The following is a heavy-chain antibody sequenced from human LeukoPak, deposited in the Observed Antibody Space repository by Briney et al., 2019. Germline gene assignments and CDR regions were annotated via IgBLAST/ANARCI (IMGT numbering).Heavy chain of an antibody. CDR1: GFTFSIYS. J-gene: IGHJ4*02. CDR3: ARVGISSRTLDY. CDR2: ISSRSMYI. D-gene: IGHD3-3*02. V-gene: IGHV3-21*01. Sequence: GESLRLSCAASGFTFSIYSMNWVRQAPGKGLEWVASISSRSMYIYYADSMKGRFTIFRDNAKKSLYLQMNSLRAEDTAVYYYARVGISSRTLDYWGQGTQVTVSS.